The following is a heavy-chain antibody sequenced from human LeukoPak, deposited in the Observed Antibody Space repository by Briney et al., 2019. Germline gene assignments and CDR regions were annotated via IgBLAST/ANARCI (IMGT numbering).Heavy chain of an antibody. D-gene: IGHD5-18*01. CDR3: ARVGRGYSFKVYYFDY. Sequence: PGGSLRLSCAASGFTFSSFALHWVRQAPGKGLEWVAVISYDGSNKYYADSVKGRFTISRDKSKNTLYLQMNSLRAEDTAVYYCARVGRGYSFKVYYFDYWGQGTLVTVSS. V-gene: IGHV3-30*04. J-gene: IGHJ4*02. CDR1: GFTFSSFA. CDR2: ISYDGSNK.